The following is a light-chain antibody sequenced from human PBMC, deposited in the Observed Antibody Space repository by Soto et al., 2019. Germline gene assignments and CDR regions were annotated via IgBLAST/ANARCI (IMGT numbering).Light chain of an antibody. CDR1: SSNIVNNA. V-gene: IGLV1-36*01. CDR2: YDD. Sequence: SVLTQPPSVSGAPRQRVTISCSGSSSNIVNNAVSWYQHIPGKAPRLVIYYDDMLPSGVSDRFSGSKSGTSASLAISGLQSEDEADYYCAVWDDSLNGVIFGGGTKVTVL. J-gene: IGLJ2*01. CDR3: AVWDDSLNGVI.